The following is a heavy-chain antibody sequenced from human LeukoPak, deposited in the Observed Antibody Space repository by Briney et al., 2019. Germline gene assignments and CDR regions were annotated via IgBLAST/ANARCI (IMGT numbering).Heavy chain of an antibody. Sequence: SETLSLTCAVYGGSFSGYYWSWIRQPPGKGLEWIGEINHSGSTNYNPSLKSRVTISVDTSKNQFSLKLSSVTAADTAVYYCARDQGDSSGWYQGIDYWGQGTLVTVSS. J-gene: IGHJ4*02. V-gene: IGHV4-34*01. D-gene: IGHD6-19*01. CDR2: INHSGST. CDR1: GGSFSGYY. CDR3: ARDQGDSSGWYQGIDY.